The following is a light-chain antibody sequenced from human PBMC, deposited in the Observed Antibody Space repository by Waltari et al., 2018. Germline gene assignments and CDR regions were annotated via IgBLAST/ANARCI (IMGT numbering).Light chain of an antibody. CDR1: NSDVGHYTL. J-gene: IGLJ2*01. CDR3: CSYAGSTTWL. V-gene: IGLV2-23*02. Sequence: QSALTQPASVSGSPGQSITISCTGSNSDVGHYTLFSWYQQHPGKAPQLLLSEVNQRPSGVSSRVSGSKSGITASLTIAGLQAEDEADFYCCSYAGSTTWLFGGGTRLTVL. CDR2: EVN.